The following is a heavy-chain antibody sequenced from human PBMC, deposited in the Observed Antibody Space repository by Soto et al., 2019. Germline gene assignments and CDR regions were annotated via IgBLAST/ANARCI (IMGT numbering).Heavy chain of an antibody. CDR2: IIPIFGTA. Sequence: ASVKVSCKASGGTFSSYAISWVRQAPGQGLEWMGVIIPIFGTANYAQKFQGRVTITADESTSTAYMELSSLRSEDTAVYYCAPLGAAGTTNYWGQGTLVTVSS. D-gene: IGHD1-7*01. CDR1: GGTFSSYA. J-gene: IGHJ4*02. V-gene: IGHV1-69*13. CDR3: APLGAAGTTNY.